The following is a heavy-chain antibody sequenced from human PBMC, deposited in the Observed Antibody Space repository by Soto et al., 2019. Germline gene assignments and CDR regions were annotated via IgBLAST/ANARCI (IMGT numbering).Heavy chain of an antibody. V-gene: IGHV3-23*01. Sequence: EVQLLESGGGLVQPGGSLRLSCAASGFTFSSHAMSWVRQAPGKGLEWVSGISNSGVDTFYADSVKGRFTVSRDNSKNTLYLQMNSLRVEDTAVYYCAKGRFNFDYCGQGTLVTVSS. CDR1: GFTFSSHA. CDR3: AKGRFNFDY. J-gene: IGHJ4*02. CDR2: ISNSGVDT.